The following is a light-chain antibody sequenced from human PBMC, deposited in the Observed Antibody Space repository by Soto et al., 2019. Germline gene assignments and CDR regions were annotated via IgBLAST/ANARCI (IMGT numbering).Light chain of an antibody. CDR3: SSYTTSGTLV. CDR2: DVS. CDR1: RNDFGAYNY. V-gene: IGLV2-14*03. Sequence: QSALTQPASVSGSPGQSITISCTGTRNDFGAYNYVSWYQQHPGKAPKVIMYDVSNRPSGVSNRFSGSKSGNTASLTISRLQAEDEADYYCSSYTTSGTLVFGGGTKVTVL. J-gene: IGLJ2*01.